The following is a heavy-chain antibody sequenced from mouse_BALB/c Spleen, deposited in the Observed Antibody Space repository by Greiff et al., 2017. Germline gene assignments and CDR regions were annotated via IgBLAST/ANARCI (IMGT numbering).Heavy chain of an antibody. CDR1: GFSFSRYS. Sequence: VKLVESGPGLVAPSQSLSITCTVSGFSFSRYSVHWVRQPPGKGLEWLGMIWGGGSTDYNSALKSRLSISKDNSKSQVFLKMNSLQTDDTAMYYCATSGYYAMDYWGQGTSVTVSS. CDR3: ATSGYYAMDY. V-gene: IGHV2-6-4*01. D-gene: IGHD3-1*01. CDR2: IWGGGST. J-gene: IGHJ4*01.